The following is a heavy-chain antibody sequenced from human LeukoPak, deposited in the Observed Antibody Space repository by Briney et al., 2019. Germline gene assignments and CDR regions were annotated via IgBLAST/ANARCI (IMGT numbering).Heavy chain of an antibody. CDR1: GFKFDDYG. CDR2: ISWNGDNT. CDR3: ARGGSELWFGELYW. V-gene: IGHV3-20*04. D-gene: IGHD3-10*01. J-gene: IGHJ4*02. Sequence: GGSLRLSCAASGFKFDDYGMSWVRQAPGKGLEWVSGISWNGDNTGYSDSVKGRFSLSRDNAKNSLFLQMNSLTVEDTAFYYGARGGSELWFGELYWWGQGILVTVSS.